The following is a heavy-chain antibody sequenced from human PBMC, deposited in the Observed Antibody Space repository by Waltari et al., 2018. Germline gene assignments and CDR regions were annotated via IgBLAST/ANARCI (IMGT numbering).Heavy chain of an antibody. CDR2: IYHSGST. CDR1: GYSISSGYY. Sequence: QVQLQESGPGLVKPSETLSLTCAVSGYSISSGYYWGWIRQPPGKGLEWIGSIYHSGSTYYNPSLKSRVTISVDTSKNQFSLKLSSVTAADTAVYYCVRDQRVSIAALNWFDPWGQGTLVTVSS. CDR3: VRDQRVSIAALNWFDP. D-gene: IGHD6-6*01. J-gene: IGHJ5*02. V-gene: IGHV4-38-2*02.